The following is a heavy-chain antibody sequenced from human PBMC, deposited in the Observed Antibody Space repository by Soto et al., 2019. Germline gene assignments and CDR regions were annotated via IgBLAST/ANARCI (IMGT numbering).Heavy chain of an antibody. V-gene: IGHV3-7*01. CDR1: GFTFSSYW. CDR2: IKQDGSEK. Sequence: GGSLRLSCAASGFTFSSYWMSWVRQAPGKGLEWVANIKQDGSEKYYVDSVKGRFTISRDNAKNSLYLQMNSLRAEDTAVYYCCRLLRHHYYYMDVWGKGTTVTVSS. D-gene: IGHD1-26*01. J-gene: IGHJ6*03. CDR3: CRLLRHHYYYMDV.